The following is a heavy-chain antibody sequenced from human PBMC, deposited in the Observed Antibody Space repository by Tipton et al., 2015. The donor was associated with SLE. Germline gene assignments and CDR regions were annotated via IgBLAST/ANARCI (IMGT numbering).Heavy chain of an antibody. CDR3: AREFLNPVTTVHYYFDL. V-gene: IGHV4-4*07. D-gene: IGHD4-11*01. CDR1: GGSISSYY. J-gene: IGHJ2*01. Sequence: TLSLTCTASGGSISSYYWSWIRQPAGGGLEWIGRIYTNENTNYNPSLKSRVTMSVDTSKNHSSLKLISVTAADTAVYYCAREFLNPVTTVHYYFDLWGRGTLVTVSS. CDR2: IYTNENT.